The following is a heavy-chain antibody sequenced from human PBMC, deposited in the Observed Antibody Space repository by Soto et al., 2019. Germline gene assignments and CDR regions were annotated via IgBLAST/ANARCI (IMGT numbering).Heavy chain of an antibody. D-gene: IGHD3-10*02. CDR3: ARVYSVNYLRHFDY. CDR2: IFYTGST. CDR1: GGYISSSNW. V-gene: IGHV4-4*02. Sequence: SETLSLTCAVSGGYISSSNWWSWVRQPPGKGLEWIGYIFYTGSTYYNPTLKSRVTMSVDTSKRQFSLNLSSLTAADTAVYYCARVYSVNYLRHFDYWGQGALVTVSS. J-gene: IGHJ4*02.